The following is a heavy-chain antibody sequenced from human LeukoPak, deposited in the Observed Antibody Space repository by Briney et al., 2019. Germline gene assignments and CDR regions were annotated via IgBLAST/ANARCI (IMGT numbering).Heavy chain of an antibody. J-gene: IGHJ4*02. CDR1: GYTFTSYD. Sequence: GASVKVSCKASGYTFTSYDINWVRQATGQGLEWMGWMSPNSGITGYAQKFQGRVTMTRNTAISTAYMELSSLRSEHTAVYYCVRTPPNWGADYWGQGTLVTVSS. CDR2: MSPNSGIT. CDR3: VRTPPNWGADY. V-gene: IGHV1-8*01. D-gene: IGHD7-27*01.